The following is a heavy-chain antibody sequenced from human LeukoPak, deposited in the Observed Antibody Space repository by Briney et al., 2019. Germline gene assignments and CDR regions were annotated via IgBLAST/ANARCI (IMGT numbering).Heavy chain of an antibody. V-gene: IGHV3-30*04. Sequence: PGGSLRLSCAASGFTFSSYAMSWVRQAPGKGLEWVAVISYDGSNKYYADSVKGRFTISRDNSKNTLYLQMNSLRAEDTAVYYCARDQAVTTANFDYWGQGTLVTVSS. J-gene: IGHJ4*02. CDR1: GFTFSSYA. CDR2: ISYDGSNK. D-gene: IGHD4-17*01. CDR3: ARDQAVTTANFDY.